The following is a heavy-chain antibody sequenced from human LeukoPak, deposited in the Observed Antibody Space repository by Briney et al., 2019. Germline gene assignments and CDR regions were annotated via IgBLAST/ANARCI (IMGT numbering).Heavy chain of an antibody. CDR1: GFTFSSYA. CDR2: ISGSGGST. CDR3: AKLYYGSGRYSRYYYFYMDV. Sequence: GGSLRLSCAASGFTFSSYAMSWVRQAPGKGLEWVSAISGSGGSTYYVDSVKGRFTISRDNSKNTLYLQMNSLRAEDTGVYYCAKLYYGSGRYSRYYYFYMDVWGKGTTVTVSS. D-gene: IGHD3-10*01. V-gene: IGHV3-23*01. J-gene: IGHJ6*03.